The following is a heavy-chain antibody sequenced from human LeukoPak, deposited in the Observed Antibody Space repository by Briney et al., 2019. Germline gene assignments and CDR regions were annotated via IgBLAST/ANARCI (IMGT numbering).Heavy chain of an antibody. CDR3: ARTREPNSYYYDSSGYYFDY. D-gene: IGHD3-22*01. V-gene: IGHV3-30-3*01. CDR2: ISYDGSNK. J-gene: IGHJ4*02. Sequence: GRSLRLSCAASGFTFSSYAMNWVRQAPGKGLEWVAVISYDGSNKYYADSVKGRFTISRDNSKNTLYLQMNSLRAEDTAVYYCARTREPNSYYYDSSGYYFDYWGQGTLVTVSS. CDR1: GFTFSSYA.